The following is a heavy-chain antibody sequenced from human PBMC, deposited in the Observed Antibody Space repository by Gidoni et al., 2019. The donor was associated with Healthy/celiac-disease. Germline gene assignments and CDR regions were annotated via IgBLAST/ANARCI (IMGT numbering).Heavy chain of an antibody. CDR3: ARDECGRYCSSTPYYYGMDV. D-gene: IGHD2-2*01. CDR1: GFTFSAYC. CDR2: ISSSGSTI. Sequence: QVQLVESGGGLVKPGGSLRLSCAASGFTFSAYCMSWIRQAPGKGLEWVSYISSSGSTIYYADSVKGRFTISRDNAKNSLYLQMNSLRAEDTAVYYCARDECGRYCSSTPYYYGMDVWGQGTTVTVSS. J-gene: IGHJ6*02. V-gene: IGHV3-11*01.